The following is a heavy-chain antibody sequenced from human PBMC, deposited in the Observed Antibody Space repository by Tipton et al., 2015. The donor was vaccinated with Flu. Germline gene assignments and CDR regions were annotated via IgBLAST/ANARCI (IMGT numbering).Heavy chain of an antibody. Sequence: TPSLTCTVSGGSISSYYWGWIRQPPGKGLEWIGIIYYSGSTYYNPSLKSRVTISVDTSKNQFSLKLSSVTAADTAVYYCARSAVAGILDGFDIWGQGTMVTVSS. CDR2: IYYSGST. CDR1: GGSISSYY. J-gene: IGHJ3*02. CDR3: ARSAVAGILDGFDI. V-gene: IGHV4-39*07. D-gene: IGHD6-19*01.